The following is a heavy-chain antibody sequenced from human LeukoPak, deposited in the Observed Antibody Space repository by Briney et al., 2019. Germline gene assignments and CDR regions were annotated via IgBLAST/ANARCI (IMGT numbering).Heavy chain of an antibody. D-gene: IGHD6-13*01. J-gene: IGHJ6*02. V-gene: IGHV1-8*01. Sequence: GASVKVSCKASGYTFTSYDINWERQATGQGLEWMGWMNPNSGNTGYAQKFQGRVTMTRNTSISTAYMELSSLRSEDTAVYYCAREGIAAAGNRLYYYYYGMDVWGQGTTVTVSS. CDR3: AREGIAAAGNRLYYYYYGMDV. CDR2: MNPNSGNT. CDR1: GYTFTSYD.